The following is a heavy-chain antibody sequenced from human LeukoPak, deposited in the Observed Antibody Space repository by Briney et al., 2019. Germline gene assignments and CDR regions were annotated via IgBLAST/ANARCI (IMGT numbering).Heavy chain of an antibody. CDR3: ARAMITFGGVIVIPWYFDY. CDR2: IYYSGST. J-gene: IGHJ4*02. CDR1: GGSISSSSYY. V-gene: IGHV4-39*07. D-gene: IGHD3-16*02. Sequence: PSETLSLTCTVSGGSISSSSYYWGWIRQPPGKGLEWIGSIYYSGSTYYNPSLKSRVTISVDTSKNQFSLKLSSVTAADTAVYYCARAMITFGGVIVIPWYFDYWGQGTLVTVSS.